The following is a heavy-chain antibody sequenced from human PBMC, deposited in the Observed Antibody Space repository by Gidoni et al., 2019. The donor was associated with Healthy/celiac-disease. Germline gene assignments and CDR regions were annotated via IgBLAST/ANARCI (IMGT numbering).Heavy chain of an antibody. CDR2: IYYSGST. CDR3: ARNLHLTTVTSFDP. CDR1: GGSISSSSYY. Sequence: QLQLQESGPGLVKPSETLSLTCTVSGGSISSSSYYWGWIRQPPGKGLEWIGSIYYSGSTYYHPSLKSRVTISVDTSKNQFSLKLSSVTAADTAVYYCARNLHLTTVTSFDPWGQGTLVTVSS. D-gene: IGHD4-17*01. V-gene: IGHV4-39*01. J-gene: IGHJ5*02.